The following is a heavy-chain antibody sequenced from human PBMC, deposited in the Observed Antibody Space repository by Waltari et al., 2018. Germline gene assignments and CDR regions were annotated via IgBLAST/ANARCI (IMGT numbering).Heavy chain of an antibody. D-gene: IGHD3-22*01. CDR3: ASDSMRGFDY. CDR2: FKPDEGET. J-gene: IGHJ4*02. V-gene: IGHV1-24*01. Sequence: QVQLVQSGAEVKKPGASVKVSCKVSGYTLPELSMPWGRQAPGKGLGWMGGFKPDEGETIYAQKFKGRVTMTEDTSTETAYMELSSLRSEDTAVYYCASDSMRGFDYWGQGTLVTVSS. CDR1: GYTLPELS.